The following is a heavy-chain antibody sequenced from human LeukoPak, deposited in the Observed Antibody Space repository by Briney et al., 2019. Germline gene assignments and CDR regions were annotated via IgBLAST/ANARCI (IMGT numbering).Heavy chain of an antibody. V-gene: IGHV1-2*02. CDR2: INPNSGGT. Sequence: GASVKVSCKASGYTFTGYYMHWVRQAPGQGLEWMGWINPNSGGTNYAQKFQGRVTMTRDTSISTAYMELSRLRSDDTAVYFCTRDLVICCGCPDHGGQGNRVTVSS. CDR3: TRDLVICCGCPDH. CDR1: GYTFTGYY. J-gene: IGHJ4*02. D-gene: IGHD6-19*01.